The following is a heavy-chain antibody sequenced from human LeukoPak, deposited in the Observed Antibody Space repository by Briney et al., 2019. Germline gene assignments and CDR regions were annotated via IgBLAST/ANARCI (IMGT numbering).Heavy chain of an antibody. D-gene: IGHD1-26*01. CDR2: TSSSSSYI. CDR1: GFTFSSYS. J-gene: IGHJ4*02. Sequence: GGSLRLSCAASGFTFSSYSMNWVRQAPGKGLEWVSSTSSSSSYIYYADSVKGRFTISRDNAKNSLYLQMNSLRAEDTAVYYCARDRSIVGAKWFDYWGQGTLVTVSS. CDR3: ARDRSIVGAKWFDY. V-gene: IGHV3-21*01.